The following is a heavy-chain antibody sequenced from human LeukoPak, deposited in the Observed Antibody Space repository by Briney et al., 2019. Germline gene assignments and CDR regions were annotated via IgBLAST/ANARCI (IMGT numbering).Heavy chain of an antibody. D-gene: IGHD2-2*01. CDR1: GGTFSSYA. CDR2: IIPILGIA. Sequence: ASVKVSCKASGGTFSSYAISWVRQAPGQGLEWMGRIIPILGIANYAQKFQGRVTITADKSTSTAYMELSSLRSEDTAVYYCARVGAYISSSPYYFDYWGQGTLVTVSS. CDR3: ARVGAYISSSPYYFDY. V-gene: IGHV1-69*04. J-gene: IGHJ4*02.